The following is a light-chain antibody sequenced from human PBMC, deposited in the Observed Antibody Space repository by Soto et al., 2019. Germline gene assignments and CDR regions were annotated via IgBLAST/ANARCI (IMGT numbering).Light chain of an antibody. CDR2: GAS. J-gene: IGKJ4*01. Sequence: EIVMTQSPATLSVSPGDRATLSCRASQSVISDYLAWYQQKPGQAPRLLIYGASGRATGIPDRFSGSGSGTDFTLTISRLEPEDFAVYYCQQYGSSPLTFGGGTKVEIK. CDR3: QQYGSSPLT. CDR1: QSVISDY. V-gene: IGKV3-20*01.